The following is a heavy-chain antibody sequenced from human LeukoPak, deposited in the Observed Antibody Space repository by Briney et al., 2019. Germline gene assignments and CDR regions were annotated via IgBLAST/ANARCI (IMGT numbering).Heavy chain of an antibody. D-gene: IGHD6-13*01. V-gene: IGHV3-30*03. CDR3: ARDFAAAGNYYFDY. J-gene: IGHJ4*02. CDR2: ISYDGSNK. Sequence: GGSLRLSCAASGFTFSSYNMNWVRQAPGKGLEWVAVISYDGSNKYYADSVKGRFTISRDNSKNTLYLQMNSLRAEDTAVYYCARDFAAAGNYYFDYWGQGTLVTVSS. CDR1: GFTFSSYN.